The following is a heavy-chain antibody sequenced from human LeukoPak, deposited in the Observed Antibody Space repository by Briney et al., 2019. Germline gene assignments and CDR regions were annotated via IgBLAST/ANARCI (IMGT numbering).Heavy chain of an antibody. D-gene: IGHD1-26*01. J-gene: IGHJ4*02. CDR2: IYPGDSDT. CDR1: GYSFTSFW. V-gene: IGHV5-51*01. Sequence: GASLKISCKGSGYSFTSFWIAWVRQMPGKGLEWMGIIYPGDSDTRYSPSFEGQVTFSADKSISTAYLQWSSLKASDTAMYYCARGRYSGIYLSYFDYWAQGTLVTVSS. CDR3: ARGRYSGIYLSYFDY.